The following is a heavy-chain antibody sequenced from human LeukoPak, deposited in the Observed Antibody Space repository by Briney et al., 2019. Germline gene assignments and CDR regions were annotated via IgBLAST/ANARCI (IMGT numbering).Heavy chain of an antibody. CDR2: IYHSGST. J-gene: IGHJ4*02. CDR3: ARHRTWLHLAGDFDY. Sequence: SETLSLTCAVSGYSISSGYYWGWIRQPPGKGLEWIGSIYHSGSTYYNPSLKSRVTISVDTSKNQFSLKPSSVTAADSAVYYCARHRTWLHLAGDFDYWGQGTLVAVSS. V-gene: IGHV4-38-2*01. D-gene: IGHD3-22*01. CDR1: GYSISSGYY.